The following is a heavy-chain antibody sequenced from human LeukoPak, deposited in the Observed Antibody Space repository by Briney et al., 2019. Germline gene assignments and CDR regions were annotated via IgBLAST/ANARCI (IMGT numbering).Heavy chain of an antibody. Sequence: GGSLRLSCAASGFTFSSYGMHWVRQAPGKGLEWVAFIRYDGSNKYYADSVKGRFTISRDNSKNTLYLQMNSLRAEDTAVYYCARIGYYYDSSGYSRYFQHWGQGTLVTVSS. CDR3: ARIGYYYDSSGYSRYFQH. D-gene: IGHD3-22*01. V-gene: IGHV3-30*02. CDR2: IRYDGSNK. J-gene: IGHJ1*01. CDR1: GFTFSSYG.